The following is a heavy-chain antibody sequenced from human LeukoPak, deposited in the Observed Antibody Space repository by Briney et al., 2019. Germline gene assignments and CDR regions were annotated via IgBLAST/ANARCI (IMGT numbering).Heavy chain of an antibody. D-gene: IGHD4-11*01. V-gene: IGHV7-4-1*02. CDR1: GYTFTTFA. Sequence: ASVKVSCKASGYTFTTFAINWVRQAPGQGLEWMGWIDTSTGKPTYAQGFTEQFVFSLDASVSTAYLQISSLKAEDTAVYYCARDNYGAEEGIGSSLVWLDTWGQGTLVTVSS. CDR2: IDTSTGKP. J-gene: IGHJ5*02. CDR3: ARDNYGAEEGIGSSLVWLDT.